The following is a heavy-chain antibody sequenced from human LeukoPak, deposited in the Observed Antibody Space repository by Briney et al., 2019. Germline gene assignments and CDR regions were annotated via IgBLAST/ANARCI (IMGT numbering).Heavy chain of an antibody. CDR2: ISSSGTIT. J-gene: IGHJ4*02. CDR3: TRYHYGDLYFDF. V-gene: IGHV3-48*04. D-gene: IGHD4-17*01. Sequence: GGSLRLSCAASGFTFSSYWMSWVRQAPGKGLEWISFISSSGTITYYADSLKGRFTISRDNAKNSLFLQMNSLTAEDTAVYYCTRYHYGDLYFDFWGQGTLVTVSS. CDR1: GFTFSSYW.